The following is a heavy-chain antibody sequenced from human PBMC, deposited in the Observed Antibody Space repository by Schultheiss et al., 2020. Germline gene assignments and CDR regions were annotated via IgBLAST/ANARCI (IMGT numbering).Heavy chain of an antibody. CDR2: IYTSGCT. D-gene: IGHD2-15*01. CDR1: GGSISSYY. V-gene: IGHV4-4*07. J-gene: IGHJ5*02. Sequence: SETLSLTCTVSGGSISSYYWSWIRQPAGKGLEWIGRIYTSGCTNYNPSLKSRVTMSVDTSKNQFSLKLSSVTAADTAVYYCARGPQIAAPFDPWGQGTLVTVSS. CDR3: ARGPQIAAPFDP.